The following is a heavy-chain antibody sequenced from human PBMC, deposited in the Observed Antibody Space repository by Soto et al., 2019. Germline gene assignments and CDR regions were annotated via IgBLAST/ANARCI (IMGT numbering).Heavy chain of an antibody. CDR2: IFSNDEK. CDR3: ARITAAFDP. D-gene: IGHD6-25*01. J-gene: IGHJ5*02. V-gene: IGHV2-26*01. Sequence: SGPTLVNPTETLTLTCTVSGLSLSSAGTGVSWIRQPPGKALEWLAHIFSNDEKSYSTSLKSRLTISKDASKSQVVLTMTNMDPVDTATYYCARITAAFDPWGQGTLVTVS. CDR1: GLSLSSAGTG.